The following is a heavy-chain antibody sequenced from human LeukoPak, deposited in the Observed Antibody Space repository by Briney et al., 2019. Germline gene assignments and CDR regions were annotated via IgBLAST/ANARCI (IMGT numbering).Heavy chain of an antibody. J-gene: IGHJ4*02. V-gene: IGHV3-48*03. CDR2: ISGTSSTI. Sequence: PGGSLRLSCAASGFSFSTYEMNWVRQAPGKGLERISCISGTSSTIYYADSVKGRFTISRDNAKNSLYLQMNSQGADDTAVYYCARSWRFYFDYWGQGTLITVSS. D-gene: IGHD3-3*01. CDR3: ARSWRFYFDY. CDR1: GFSFSTYE.